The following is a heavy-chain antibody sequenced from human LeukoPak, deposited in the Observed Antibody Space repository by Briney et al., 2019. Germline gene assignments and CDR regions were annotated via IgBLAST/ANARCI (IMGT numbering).Heavy chain of an antibody. CDR1: GYTFTNYG. CDR2: ISTYNGNT. D-gene: IGHD3-10*01. V-gene: IGHV1-18*01. Sequence: ASVKVSCKASGYTFTNYGISWVRQAPGQGLEWMGWISTYNGNTKYTQNLQGRVTMTTDTSTSTAYMDLTSLRSDDTAVYYCARSGHRRYYHASGPGYWGQGTLVTVSS. J-gene: IGHJ4*02. CDR3: ARSGHRRYYHASGPGY.